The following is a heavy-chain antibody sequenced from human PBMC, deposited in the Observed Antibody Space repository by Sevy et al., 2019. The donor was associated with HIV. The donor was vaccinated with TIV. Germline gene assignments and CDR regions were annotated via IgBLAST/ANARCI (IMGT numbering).Heavy chain of an antibody. D-gene: IGHD3-10*01. V-gene: IGHV1-69*13. Sequence: ASVKVSCKASGGTFSSYAISWVRQAPGQGLEWMGGIIPIFGTANYAQKFQGRVTITADESTSTAYMELSSLRSEDTAVYYCARQYPQGRSGPINWFDPWGQGTLVTVSS. CDR1: GGTFSSYA. CDR2: IIPIFGTA. CDR3: ARQYPQGRSGPINWFDP. J-gene: IGHJ5*02.